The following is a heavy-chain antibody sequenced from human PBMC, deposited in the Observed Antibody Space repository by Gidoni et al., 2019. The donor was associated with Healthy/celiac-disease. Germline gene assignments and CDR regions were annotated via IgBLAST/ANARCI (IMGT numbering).Heavy chain of an antibody. CDR3: AGQDTAMVAFLH. CDR2: ISYDGSNK. V-gene: IGHV3-30-3*01. CDR1: GFPFSSYA. Sequence: QVQLVESGGGVVQPGRSLRLPCAASGFPFSSYAMHWVRQAPGKGLEWVAVISYDGSNKYYADSVKGRFTISRDNSKNTLYLQMNSLRAEDTAVYYCAGQDTAMVAFLHWGQGTLVTVSS. J-gene: IGHJ1*01. D-gene: IGHD5-18*01.